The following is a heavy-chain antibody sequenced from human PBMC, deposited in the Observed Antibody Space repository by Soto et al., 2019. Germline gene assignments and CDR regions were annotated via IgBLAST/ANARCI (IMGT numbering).Heavy chain of an antibody. CDR2: ISGDSRYT. D-gene: IGHD6-13*01. CDR3: ATGQQVRMADI. J-gene: IGHJ3*02. CDR1: EFTVSAYY. Sequence: QVQLLESGGGLVKPGGSLRLSCAASEFTVSAYYMAWIRQAPGKGLEWISYISGDSRYTNYADSVKGRCTISRDNAKNSLYLQMNSLRAEDTAVYFCATGQQVRMADIWGQGTMVTVSS. V-gene: IGHV3-11*03.